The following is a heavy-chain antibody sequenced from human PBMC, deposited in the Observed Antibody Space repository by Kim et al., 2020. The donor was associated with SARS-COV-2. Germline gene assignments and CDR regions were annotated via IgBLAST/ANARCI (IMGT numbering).Heavy chain of an antibody. Sequence: RYSPSFQGQATVSADKSISTAYLQWSSLKASDTAVYYCARHLSSGWRFDYWGQGTLVTVSS. J-gene: IGHJ4*02. D-gene: IGHD6-25*01. CDR3: ARHLSSGWRFDY. V-gene: IGHV5-51*01.